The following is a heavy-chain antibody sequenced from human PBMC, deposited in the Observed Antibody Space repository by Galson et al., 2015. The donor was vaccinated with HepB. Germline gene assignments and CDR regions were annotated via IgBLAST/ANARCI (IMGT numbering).Heavy chain of an antibody. D-gene: IGHD3-10*01. CDR1: GFTFSGSA. J-gene: IGHJ6*02. Sequence: SLRLSCAASGFTFSGSAMHWVRQASGKGLEWVGRIRSEANSYATAYAASVKGRFTISRDDSKNTAYLQMNSLKTEDTAVYYCTRLPETGPDYYYYYGMDVWGQGTTVTVSS. CDR3: TRLPETGPDYYYYYGMDV. CDR2: IRSEANSYAT. V-gene: IGHV3-73*01.